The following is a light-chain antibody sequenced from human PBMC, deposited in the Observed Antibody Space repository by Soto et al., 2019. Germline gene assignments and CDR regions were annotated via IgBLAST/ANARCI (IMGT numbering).Light chain of an antibody. CDR2: DAS. J-gene: IGKJ1*01. V-gene: IGKV1-5*01. Sequence: DIPMTQAPFTRSASVGHRVTLTCRASQTISSWLGWYQQIPGKAPKLLIYDASNLESGVPSRFSGSGSGTEFTITISSLQPEDFAVYYCQQYENYWTFGQGTKVDIK. CDR3: QQYENYWT. CDR1: QTISSW.